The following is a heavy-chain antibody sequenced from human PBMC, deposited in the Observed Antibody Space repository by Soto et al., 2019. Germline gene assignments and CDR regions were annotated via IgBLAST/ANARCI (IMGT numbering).Heavy chain of an antibody. CDR1: GYTFTGYY. V-gene: IGHV1-2*04. CDR2: INPNSGGT. CDR3: AKAGGGLRHDAFDI. D-gene: IGHD5-12*01. Sequence: QVQLVQSGAEVKKPGASVKVSCKASGYTFTGYYMHWVRQAPGQGLEWMGWINPNSGGTNYAQKFQSWVTMTRDTSLRTAYLELSRLRADDTVVYYCAKAGGGLRHDAFDIWGQGTMVTVSS. J-gene: IGHJ3*02.